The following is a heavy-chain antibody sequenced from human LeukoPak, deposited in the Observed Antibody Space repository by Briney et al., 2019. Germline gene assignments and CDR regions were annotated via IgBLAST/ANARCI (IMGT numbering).Heavy chain of an antibody. CDR3: ARVRCSGGSCPYYYYYYYMDV. D-gene: IGHD2-15*01. J-gene: IGHJ6*03. V-gene: IGHV4-39*07. CDR1: GGSISSSSYY. Sequence: SETLSLTCTVSGGSISSSSYYWAWIRQPPGKGLEWIGSIHYSGSTYYNPSLQSRVTISIDTSKNQFSLKLRFVTTADTAVYYCARVRCSGGSCPYYYYYYYMDVWGKGTTVTVSS. CDR2: IHYSGST.